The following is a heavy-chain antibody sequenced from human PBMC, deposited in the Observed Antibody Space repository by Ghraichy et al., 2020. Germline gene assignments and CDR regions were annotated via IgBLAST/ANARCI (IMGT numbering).Heavy chain of an antibody. CDR1: GFSFSSYG. CDR3: ARDPVYGDQRVH. D-gene: IGHD2-21*02. Sequence: GGSLRLSCTASGFSFSSYGMTWVRQAPGKGLEWVSGIVGGGLTTYYADSVKGRFTISRDNSKNTLFLQMSSLRAEDTAVYYCARDPVYGDQRVHWGQGTLVTVSS. J-gene: IGHJ4*02. V-gene: IGHV3-23*01. CDR2: IVGGGLTT.